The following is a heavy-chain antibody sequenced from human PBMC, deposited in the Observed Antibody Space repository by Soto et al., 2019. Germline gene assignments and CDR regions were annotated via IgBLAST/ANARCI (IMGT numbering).Heavy chain of an antibody. CDR1: GGSVNSDYYY. D-gene: IGHD1-26*01. V-gene: IGHV4-61*01. J-gene: IGHJ4*02. Sequence: SETLSLTCTVSGGSVNSDYYYWSWIRQPPGKGLEWIGYIYYTGRTNYNPSLMSRVTISVDTSRNQFSLNLSSVTAADTAVFYCAREYSNSPEAFDYWGQGTLVTVSS. CDR2: IYYTGRT. CDR3: AREYSNSPEAFDY.